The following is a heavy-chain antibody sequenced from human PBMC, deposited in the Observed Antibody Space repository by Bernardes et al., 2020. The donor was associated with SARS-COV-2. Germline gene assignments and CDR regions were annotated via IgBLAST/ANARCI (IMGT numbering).Heavy chain of an antibody. CDR1: GYSFTEFS. V-gene: IGHV1-3*01. CDR2: INAGDDFT. D-gene: IGHD3-10*01. CDR3: ARLRGLGLLDY. J-gene: IGHJ4*02. Sequence: ASVKVSCRASGYSFTEFSLHWVRQAPGQRLEWVGPINAGDDFTKYSQNFQGRVTFTRDTSANTAYMELSSLRFEDTAMYYCARLRGLGLLDYWGQGTLVTVSS.